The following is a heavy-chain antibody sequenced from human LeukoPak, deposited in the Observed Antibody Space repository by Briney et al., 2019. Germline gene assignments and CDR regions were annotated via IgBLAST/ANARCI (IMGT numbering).Heavy chain of an antibody. Sequence: SETLSLTCTVSGGSISSGSYYWSWIRQPAGKGLEWIGRIYTSGSTNYNPSLKSRVTISVDTSKNQFSLKLSSVTAADTAVYYCARKALGLGPGDAFDIWGQGTMVTVSS. CDR2: IYTSGST. D-gene: IGHD1-26*01. CDR1: GGSISSGSYY. J-gene: IGHJ3*02. CDR3: ARKALGLGPGDAFDI. V-gene: IGHV4-61*02.